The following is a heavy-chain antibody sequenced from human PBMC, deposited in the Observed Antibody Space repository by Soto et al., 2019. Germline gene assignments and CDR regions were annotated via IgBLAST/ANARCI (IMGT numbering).Heavy chain of an antibody. V-gene: IGHV1-3*01. CDR3: ARDDCSGGSCYPPTGAFDT. CDR1: GYTFTTYA. CDR2: INPVNGHT. J-gene: IGHJ3*02. D-gene: IGHD2-15*01. Sequence: GASVKVSCKASGYTFTTYAMHWVRQAPGQRLEWMGWINPVNGHTKYSQKFQGRVTFAGDTSASTAYMELGSLTSEDTAVYYCARDDCSGGSCYPPTGAFDTWGQGTMVTVSS.